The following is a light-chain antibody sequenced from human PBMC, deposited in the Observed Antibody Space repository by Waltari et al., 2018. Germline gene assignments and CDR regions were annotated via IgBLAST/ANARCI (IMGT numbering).Light chain of an antibody. CDR2: EVS. V-gene: IGLV2-8*01. Sequence: QSALTQPPSASGSPGQSVPISCTGTSRAVGGYNLVSWYQQHPGKAPKLMIHEVSKRPSGVPDRFSGSKSGNTASLTVSGLQAEDEADYYCSSYAGSNNVLFGGGTKVTVL. CDR1: SRAVGGYNL. CDR3: SSYAGSNNVL. J-gene: IGLJ2*01.